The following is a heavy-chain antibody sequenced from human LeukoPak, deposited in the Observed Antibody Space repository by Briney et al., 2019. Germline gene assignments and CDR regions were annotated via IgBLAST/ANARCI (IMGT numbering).Heavy chain of an antibody. V-gene: IGHV3-48*04. Sequence: GGSLRLSCAASGFTFSSYSMNWVRQAPGKGLGWVSYISSSGSTIYYADSVKGRFTISRDNAKNSLYLQMNSLRAEDTAVYYCAREGHPPGVDYWGQGTLVTVSS. J-gene: IGHJ4*02. CDR3: AREGHPPGVDY. CDR1: GFTFSSYS. CDR2: ISSSGSTI.